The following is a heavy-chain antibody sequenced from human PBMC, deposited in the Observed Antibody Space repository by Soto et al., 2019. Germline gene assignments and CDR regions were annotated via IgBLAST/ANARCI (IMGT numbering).Heavy chain of an antibody. Sequence: QVQLVESGGGVVQPGRSLRLSCAASGFTFSSYAMHWVRQAPGQGLEWVALISYDGSNKYYADSVKGRFTISRDNSKNTLSLQMNSLRPEDTAVYHCARDQGGTTLYYHGMDVWGQGTTVTVSS. CDR2: ISYDGSNK. J-gene: IGHJ6*02. CDR1: GFTFSSYA. D-gene: IGHD1-7*01. CDR3: ARDQGGTTLYYHGMDV. V-gene: IGHV3-30-3*01.